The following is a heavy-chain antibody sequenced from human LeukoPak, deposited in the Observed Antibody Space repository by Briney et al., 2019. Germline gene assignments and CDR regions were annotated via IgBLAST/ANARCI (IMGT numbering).Heavy chain of an antibody. J-gene: IGHJ5*02. V-gene: IGHV1-46*01. CDR2: INPSGGST. Sequence: ASVKVSCKASGYTFTSYFMHWVRQAPGQGLDWMGIINPSGGSTSYAQKFQGRVTMTRDTSTSTVYMELSSLRSEDTAVYYCARPYCSSTSCNNWFDPWGQGTLVTVSS. D-gene: IGHD2-2*01. CDR3: ARPYCSSTSCNNWFDP. CDR1: GYTFTSYF.